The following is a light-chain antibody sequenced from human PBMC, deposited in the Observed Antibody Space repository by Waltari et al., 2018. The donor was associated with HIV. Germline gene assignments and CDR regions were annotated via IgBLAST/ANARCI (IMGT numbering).Light chain of an antibody. CDR3: SSYTSSSTLYVV. Sequence: QSALTQPASVSGSPGQSITISCTGTSSDVGGYNYVSWYQQHPGKAPKLRIYEVSQRPSGVSNRFSGSKSGNTASLTISGLQAEDEADYYCSSYTSSSTLYVVFGGGTKLTVL. CDR2: EVS. CDR1: SSDVGGYNY. V-gene: IGLV2-14*01. J-gene: IGLJ2*01.